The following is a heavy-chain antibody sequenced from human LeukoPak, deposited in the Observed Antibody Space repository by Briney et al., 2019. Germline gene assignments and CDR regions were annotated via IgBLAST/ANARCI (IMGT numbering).Heavy chain of an antibody. J-gene: IGHJ6*03. D-gene: IGHD2-2*01. Sequence: GGSLRLSCEASGFPFSSYAMHWVRQAPGKGLEWVAVISYDGSNKYYADSVTGRFTISRDQSKNTLYLQMDSLSAEDTAVYYCVRVLLPYYYYYMDFWGKGTTVTVSS. V-gene: IGHV3-30*03. CDR2: ISYDGSNK. CDR3: VRVLLPYYYYYMDF. CDR1: GFPFSSYA.